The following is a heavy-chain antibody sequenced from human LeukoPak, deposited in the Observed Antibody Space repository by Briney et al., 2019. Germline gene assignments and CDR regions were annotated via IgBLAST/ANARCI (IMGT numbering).Heavy chain of an antibody. J-gene: IGHJ3*02. Sequence: ASVKVSCKALGYTLNDYAIAWVRQAPGQGLEWMGWINTYNFRTNTAQNFLGRVTMTTDTFSSTAFMELTSLTSDDTAVYYCAREKGMEDFFDIWGQGTKVIVSS. D-gene: IGHD1-1*01. CDR2: INTYNFRT. CDR3: AREKGMEDFFDI. CDR1: GYTLNDYA. V-gene: IGHV1-18*04.